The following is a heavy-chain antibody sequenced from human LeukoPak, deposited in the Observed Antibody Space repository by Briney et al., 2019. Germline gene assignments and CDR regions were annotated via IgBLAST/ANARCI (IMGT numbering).Heavy chain of an antibody. Sequence: GGSLRLSCAASGFSDAWMNWVRQAPGKGLEWVSYISSSSSTIYYADSVKGRFTISRDNAKNSLYLQMNSLRAEDTAVYYCARKSHFSYDFWSGYYRSVGYYYMDVWGKGTTVTVSS. CDR1: GFSDAW. V-gene: IGHV3-48*01. D-gene: IGHD3-3*01. CDR2: ISSSSSTI. CDR3: ARKSHFSYDFWSGYYRSVGYYYMDV. J-gene: IGHJ6*03.